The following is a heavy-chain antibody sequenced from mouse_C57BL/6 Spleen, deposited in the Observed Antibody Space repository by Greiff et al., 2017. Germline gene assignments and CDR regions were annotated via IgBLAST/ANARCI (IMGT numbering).Heavy chain of an antibody. Sequence: QVHVKQSGPELVKPGASVKLSCKASGYTFTSYDINWVKQRPGQGLEWIGWIYPRDGSTTYNEKFKGKATLTVDTSSSTAYMELHSLTSEDSAVYFCARSIGVTTVVPFDYWGQGTTLTVSS. CDR2: IYPRDGST. CDR3: ARSIGVTTVVPFDY. J-gene: IGHJ2*01. D-gene: IGHD1-1*01. V-gene: IGHV1-85*01. CDR1: GYTFTSYD.